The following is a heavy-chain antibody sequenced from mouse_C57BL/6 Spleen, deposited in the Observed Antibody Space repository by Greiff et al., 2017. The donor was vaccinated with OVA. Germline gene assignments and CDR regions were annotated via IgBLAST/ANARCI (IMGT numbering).Heavy chain of an antibody. CDR1: GYTFTDYY. CDR2: IYPGSGNT. V-gene: IGHV1-76*01. Sequence: VQLQQSGAELVRPGASVKLSCKASGYTFTDYYINWVKQRPGQGLEWIARIYPGSGNTYYNEKFKGKATLTAEKSSSTAYMQLSSLTSEDSAVYFCARWVLRYPYAMDYWGQGTSVTVSS. J-gene: IGHJ4*01. CDR3: ARWVLRYPYAMDY. D-gene: IGHD1-1*01.